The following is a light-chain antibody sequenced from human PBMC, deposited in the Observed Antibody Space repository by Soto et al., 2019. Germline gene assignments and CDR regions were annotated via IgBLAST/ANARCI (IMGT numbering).Light chain of an antibody. CDR1: QSISSY. V-gene: IGKV1-39*01. CDR3: QQSYSTLIT. J-gene: IGKJ5*01. CDR2: AAS. Sequence: DMQMTQSPSSLSASVVDRVTITCRASQSISSYLNWYQQKPGKAPKLLIYAASSLQSGVPSRFSGSGSGTDFTLTISSLQPEDFATYYCQQSYSTLITFGQGTRLEIK.